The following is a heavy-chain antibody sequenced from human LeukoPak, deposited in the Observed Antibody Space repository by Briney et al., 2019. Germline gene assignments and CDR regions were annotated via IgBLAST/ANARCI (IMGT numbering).Heavy chain of an antibody. J-gene: IGHJ4*02. Sequence: GGSLRLSCAASGFTFSSYAMSWVRQAPGKGLEWVSAISGSGGSTYYADSVKGRFTISRDNSKNTLYLQMNSLRAEDTAVYYCAKSALYDFWSGYPPPPFDYWGQGALVTVSS. CDR3: AKSALYDFWSGYPPPPFDY. D-gene: IGHD3-3*01. V-gene: IGHV3-23*01. CDR2: ISGSGGST. CDR1: GFTFSSYA.